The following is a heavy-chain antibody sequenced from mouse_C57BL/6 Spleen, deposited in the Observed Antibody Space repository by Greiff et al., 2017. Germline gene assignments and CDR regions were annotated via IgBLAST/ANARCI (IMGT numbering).Heavy chain of an antibody. CDR1: GYTFTSYW. V-gene: IGHV1-55*01. Sequence: QVQLQQPGAELVKPGASVKMSCKASGYTFTSYWITWVKQRPGQGLEWIGDIYPGNGSTNYNEKFKSKATLTVNKSSSTAYMQLSSLTSEYSAVYYCARENYGNYVGIFAYWGQGTLGTVSA. J-gene: IGHJ3*01. CDR3: ARENYGNYVGIFAY. D-gene: IGHD2-1*01. CDR2: IYPGNGST.